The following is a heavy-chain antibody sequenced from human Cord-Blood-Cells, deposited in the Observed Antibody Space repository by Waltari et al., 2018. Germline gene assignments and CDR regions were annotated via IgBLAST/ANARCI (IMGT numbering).Heavy chain of an antibody. Sequence: QVQLQESGPGLVKPSQTLSLTCTVSGRSLSSGGSYWSWIRQHPGKGLEWIGYIYYSGSTYYNPSLKSRVTITVDTSKNQFSLKLSSVTAADTAVYYCARDHGPGDAFDIWGQGTMVTVSS. CDR3: ARDHGPGDAFDI. J-gene: IGHJ3*02. CDR2: IYYSGST. V-gene: IGHV4-31*03. CDR1: GRSLSSGGSY.